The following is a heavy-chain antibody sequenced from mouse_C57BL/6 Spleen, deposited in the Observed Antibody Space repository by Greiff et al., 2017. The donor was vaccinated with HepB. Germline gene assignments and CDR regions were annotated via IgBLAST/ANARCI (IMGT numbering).Heavy chain of an antibody. CDR2: ISYDGSN. CDR3: ARASRDYYGSYYAMDY. Sequence: ESGPGLVKPSQSLSLTCSVTGYSITSGYYWNWIRQFPGNKLEWMGYISYDGSNNYNPSLKNRISITRDTSKNQFFLKLNSVTTEDTATYYCARASRDYYGSYYAMDYWGQGTSVTVSS. D-gene: IGHD1-1*01. CDR1: GYSITSGYY. V-gene: IGHV3-6*01. J-gene: IGHJ4*01.